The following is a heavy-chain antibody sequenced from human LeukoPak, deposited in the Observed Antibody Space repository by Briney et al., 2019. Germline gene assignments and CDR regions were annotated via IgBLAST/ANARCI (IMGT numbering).Heavy chain of an antibody. CDR3: AKVRRVPAATYFDY. CDR2: IRYDGSNK. V-gene: IGHV3-30*02. Sequence: GGSLRLSCAASGFTFSSYGMHWVRQAPGKGLEWVAFIRYDGSNKYYADSVKGRFTISRDNSKHTLYLQMNSLRAEDTAVYYCAKVRRVPAATYFDYWGQGTLVTVSS. CDR1: GFTFSSYG. J-gene: IGHJ4*02. D-gene: IGHD2-2*01.